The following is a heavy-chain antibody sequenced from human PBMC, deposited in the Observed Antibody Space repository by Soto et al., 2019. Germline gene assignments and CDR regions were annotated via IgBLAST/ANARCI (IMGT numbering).Heavy chain of an antibody. CDR2: ISYDGSNK. Sequence: GGSLRLSCAASGFTFSSYAMHWVRQAPGKGLEWVAVISYDGSNKYYADSVKGRFTISRDNSKNTLYLQMNSLRAEDTAVYYCARDLGAVAGYFDYWGQGTLVTVSS. V-gene: IGHV3-30-3*01. CDR3: ARDLGAVAGYFDY. J-gene: IGHJ4*02. CDR1: GFTFSSYA. D-gene: IGHD6-19*01.